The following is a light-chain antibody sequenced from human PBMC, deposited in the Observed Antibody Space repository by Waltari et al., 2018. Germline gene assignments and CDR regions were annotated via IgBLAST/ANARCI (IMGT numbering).Light chain of an antibody. Sequence: EIVLTQSPATLSLSQGEISTLSCRASKIVSSYLAWYQQKPGQPPRLLIYDASNRATGIPARFSGSGSGTDFTLTISSLEPEDFAVYYCQQRSNWPLTFGGGTKVEIK. CDR3: QQRSNWPLT. V-gene: IGKV3-11*01. CDR1: KIVSSY. J-gene: IGKJ4*01. CDR2: DAS.